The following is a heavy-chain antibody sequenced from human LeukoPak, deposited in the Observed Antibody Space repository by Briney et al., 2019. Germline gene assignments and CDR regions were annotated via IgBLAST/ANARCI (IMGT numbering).Heavy chain of an antibody. CDR1: GFTFDDYA. J-gene: IGHJ4*02. D-gene: IGHD3-10*01. V-gene: IGHV3-9*01. Sequence: PGGSLRLSCAASGFTFDDYAMHWVRQAPGKGLEWVSGISWNSGSIGYADSVKGRFTISRDNAKNSLYLQMNSLRAEDTAVYYCARVYSGGGYYSTYFDYWGQGTLVTVSS. CDR3: ARVYSGGGYYSTYFDY. CDR2: ISWNSGSI.